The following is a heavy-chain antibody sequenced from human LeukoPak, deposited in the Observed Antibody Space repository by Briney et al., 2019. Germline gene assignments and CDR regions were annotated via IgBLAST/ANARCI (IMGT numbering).Heavy chain of an antibody. V-gene: IGHV4-30-4*01. CDR3: AREGIAADDAAFDI. CDR1: GGSISSGGYY. J-gene: IGHJ3*02. CDR2: IYYSGST. D-gene: IGHD6-13*01. Sequence: SETLSLTCAVSGGSISSGGYYWSWIRQPPGKGLEWIGYIYYSGSTYYNPSLKSRVTISVDTSKNQFSLKLSSVTAADTAVYYCAREGIAADDAAFDIWGQGTMVTVSS.